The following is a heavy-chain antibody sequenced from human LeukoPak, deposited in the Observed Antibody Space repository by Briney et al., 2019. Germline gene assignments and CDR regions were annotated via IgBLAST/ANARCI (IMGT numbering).Heavy chain of an antibody. CDR1: GFTFSSYE. D-gene: IGHD3-22*01. V-gene: IGHV3-48*03. CDR2: ISISGSTI. J-gene: IGHJ4*02. CDR3: AKLPSSSGSYRGGY. Sequence: GGSLRLSCAASGFTFSSYEMNGVRQAPGMGLEGVSYISISGSTIYYADSGKGRFTISRDNSKNTLSLQMNSLRAEDTAVYYCAKLPSSSGSYRGGYWGQGTLVTVSS.